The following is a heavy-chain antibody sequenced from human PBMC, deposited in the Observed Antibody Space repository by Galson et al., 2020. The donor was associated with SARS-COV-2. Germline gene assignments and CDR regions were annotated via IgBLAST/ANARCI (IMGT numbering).Heavy chain of an antibody. D-gene: IGHD1-7*01. CDR1: GFIFSDYA. V-gene: IGHV3-64*01. Sequence: GGSLKLSCAASGFIFSDYAMHWVRQAPGKGLEYVSAISSNGGSTYYANSVKGRFTISRDNSQNTLYLQMDRLRPEDMAVYYCARTDWELQGGVDPWGEGTLVTVSS. CDR2: ISSNGGST. CDR3: ARTDWELQGGVDP. J-gene: IGHJ5*02.